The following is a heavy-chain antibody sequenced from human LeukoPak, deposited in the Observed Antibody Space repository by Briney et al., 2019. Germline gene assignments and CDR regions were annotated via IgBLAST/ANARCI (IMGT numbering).Heavy chain of an antibody. CDR1: GGTFSSYA. J-gene: IGHJ6*03. V-gene: IGHV1-69*06. D-gene: IGHD5-18*01. CDR2: IVPIFGTP. CDR3: ARGGHTAMVLYYYYMDV. Sequence: GASVKVSCKASGGTFSSYAISWVRQAPGQGLEWMGGIVPIFGTPSYAQKFQGRVTISADTSTGTAYMELSSLRSEDTAIYFCARGGHTAMVLYYYYMDVWGNGTTVTVSS.